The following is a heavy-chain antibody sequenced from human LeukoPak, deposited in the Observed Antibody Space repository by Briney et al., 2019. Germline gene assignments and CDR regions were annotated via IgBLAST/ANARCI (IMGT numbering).Heavy chain of an antibody. CDR2: FDPEDGET. CDR3: ATNYCSGGSCYPNWFDP. D-gene: IGHD2-15*01. J-gene: IGHJ5*02. CDR1: GYTLTELS. Sequence: ASVKVSCKVSGYTLTELSMHWVRQAPGKGLEWMGGFDPEDGETIYAQKFQGRVTMTEDTSTDTAYMELSSLRSEDTAVCYCATNYCSGGSCYPNWFDPWGQGTLVTVSS. V-gene: IGHV1-24*01.